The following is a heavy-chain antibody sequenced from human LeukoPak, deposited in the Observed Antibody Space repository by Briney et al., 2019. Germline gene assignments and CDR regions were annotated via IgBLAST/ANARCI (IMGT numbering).Heavy chain of an antibody. CDR2: IYYSGTA. J-gene: IGHJ3*01. CDR3: ARDRPAEKISLWFGGPTAGLDPFDV. D-gene: IGHD3-10*01. CDR1: GASISAYH. Sequence: SETLSLTCTVSGASISAYHWSWIRQPPGKVLEWMGYIYYSGTANYNPSLESRVTISIDTSKNQFSLKLTSVTAADTAKYYCARDRPAEKISLWFGGPTAGLDPFDVWGQGKMVTVSS. V-gene: IGHV4-59*01.